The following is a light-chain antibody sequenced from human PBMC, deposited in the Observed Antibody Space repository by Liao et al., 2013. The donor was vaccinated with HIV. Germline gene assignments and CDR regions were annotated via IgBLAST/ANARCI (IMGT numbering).Light chain of an antibody. CDR3: QVWDSDNDHVI. CDR1: NIGSKS. J-gene: IGLJ2*01. Sequence: SYVLTQPPSVSVAPGKTARITCGGNNIGSKSVHWYQQKPGQAPVLVIYYDSDRPSGIPERFSGSNSGTAATLTISRVEAGDEADYYCQVWDSDNDHVIFGGGTKLTVL. CDR2: YDS. V-gene: IGLV3-21*01.